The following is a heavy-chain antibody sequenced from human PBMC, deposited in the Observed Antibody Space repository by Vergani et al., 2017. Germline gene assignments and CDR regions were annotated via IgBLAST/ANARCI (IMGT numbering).Heavy chain of an antibody. D-gene: IGHD3-3*01. V-gene: IGHV3-21*01. Sequence: EVQLVESGGGLVKPGGSLRLSCAASGFTFSSYSMNWVRQAPGKGLEWVSSISSSSSYIYYADSVKGLFTISRDNAKNSLDLQMNSLRAEDTAVYYCARDRYDFWSGYYSPIYYGMDVWGQGTTVTVSS. CDR2: ISSSSSYI. J-gene: IGHJ6*02. CDR1: GFTFSSYS. CDR3: ARDRYDFWSGYYSPIYYGMDV.